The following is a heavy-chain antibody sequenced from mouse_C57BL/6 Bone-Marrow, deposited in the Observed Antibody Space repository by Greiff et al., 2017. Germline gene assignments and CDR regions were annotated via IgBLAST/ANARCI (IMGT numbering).Heavy chain of an antibody. J-gene: IGHJ1*03. D-gene: IGHD2-3*01. CDR3: ASDGYHIWYFDV. V-gene: IGHV1-55*01. CDR1: GYTFTSYW. Sequence: QVQLQQPGAELVKPGASVKMSCKASGYTFTSYWITWVKQRPGQGLEWIGDIYPGSGSTNYNEKFKSKATLTVGTSSSTAYMQLSSLTSEDSAVYYCASDGYHIWYFDVWGTGTTVTVSS. CDR2: IYPGSGST.